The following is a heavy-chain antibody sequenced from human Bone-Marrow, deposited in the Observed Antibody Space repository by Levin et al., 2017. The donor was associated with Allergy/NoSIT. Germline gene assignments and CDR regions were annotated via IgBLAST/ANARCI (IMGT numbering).Heavy chain of an antibody. J-gene: IGHJ4*02. V-gene: IGHV3-48*02. D-gene: IGHD2-2*01. CDR1: GFTFSSYS. CDR3: ARPDCSGTSCYYFFDS. Sequence: GGSLRLSCAASGFTFSSYSMNWVRQAPGRGLEWVSYISRSSSTISYADSVKGRFTISRDNAKNSLYLQMNSLRDEDTAVYYCARPDCSGTSCYYFFDSWGQGTLVTVSS. CDR2: ISRSSSTI.